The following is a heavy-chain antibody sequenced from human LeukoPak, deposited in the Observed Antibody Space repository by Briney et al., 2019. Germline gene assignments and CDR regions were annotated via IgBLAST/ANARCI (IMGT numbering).Heavy chain of an antibody. CDR1: GGSISSYY. Sequence: SETLSLTCTVSGGSISSYYWTWIRQPPGKALEWIGYIYYSGSTNYNPSLKSRVTISVDASRNQFSLKLSSVTAADTAVYYCARRRDAFDIWGQGTMVTVSS. J-gene: IGHJ3*02. CDR3: ARRRDAFDI. CDR2: IYYSGST. V-gene: IGHV4-59*08.